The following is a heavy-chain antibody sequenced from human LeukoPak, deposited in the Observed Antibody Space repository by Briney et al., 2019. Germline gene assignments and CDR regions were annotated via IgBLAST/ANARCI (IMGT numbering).Heavy chain of an antibody. V-gene: IGHV3-23*01. J-gene: IGHJ4*02. CDR3: AKDGSGGSCPDY. Sequence: GGSLRLSCAASGFTFSSYAMSWVRQAPGKGLEWVSAISGSGASTYYADSVKGRFTISRDNSKNTLYLQMNSLRAEDTAVYYCAKDGSGGSCPDYWGQGTLVTVSS. CDR2: ISGSGAST. CDR1: GFTFSSYA. D-gene: IGHD2-15*01.